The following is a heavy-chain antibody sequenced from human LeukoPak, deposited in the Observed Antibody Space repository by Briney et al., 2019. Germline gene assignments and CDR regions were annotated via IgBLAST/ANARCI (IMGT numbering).Heavy chain of an antibody. J-gene: IGHJ4*02. CDR3: ARGRVICSGGSCYSYFDY. Sequence: PSETLSLTCAVYGGSFSGYYWSWIRQPPGKGREWIGEINHSGSTNYNPSLKSRVTISVDTSKNQFSLKLSSVTAADTAVYYCARGRVICSGGSCYSYFDYWGQGTLVTVSS. CDR1: GGSFSGYY. CDR2: INHSGST. V-gene: IGHV4-34*01. D-gene: IGHD2-15*01.